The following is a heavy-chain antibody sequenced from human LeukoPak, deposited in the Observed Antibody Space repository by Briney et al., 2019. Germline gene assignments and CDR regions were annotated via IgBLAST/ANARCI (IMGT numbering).Heavy chain of an antibody. V-gene: IGHV4-59*01. CDR1: VGPISSYY. J-gene: IGHJ4*02. Sequence: SETLSLTCTVSVGPISSYYWSWLRQPPGKGLEWIAYLFYSGSTDYNPSLESRVTISVDTSKNQFSLKLRSVTASDTAGYYCATAAVIRGVTYLDYWGQGTLVTVSS. D-gene: IGHD3-10*01. CDR3: ATAAVIRGVTYLDY. CDR2: LFYSGST.